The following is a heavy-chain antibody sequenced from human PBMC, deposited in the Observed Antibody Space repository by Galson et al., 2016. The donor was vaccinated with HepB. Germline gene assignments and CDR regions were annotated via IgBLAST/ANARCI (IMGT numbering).Heavy chain of an antibody. CDR2: IIPLSGET. D-gene: IGHD3-22*01. J-gene: IGHJ4*02. CDR1: GDTFRFNG. V-gene: IGHV1-69*13. CDR3: ARILLYDSTGLLYYFHS. Sequence: SVKVSCKASGDTFRFNGFSWVRQAPGQGLEWMGGIIPLSGETKYAQNFQDRVTFTADESSSTVYMELSGLTSEDTAVYYCARILLYDSTGLLYYFHSWGQGTLVTVSS.